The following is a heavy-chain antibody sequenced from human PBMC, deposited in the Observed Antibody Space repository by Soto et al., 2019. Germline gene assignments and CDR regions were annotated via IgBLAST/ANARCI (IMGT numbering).Heavy chain of an antibody. D-gene: IGHD2-21*01. Sequence: EVHLVESGGGLVKPGGSPRLSCAASGFTFTNHNMNWVRQAPGKGLEWVSSISSSSSFRNYADSVKGRFSISRDNDKNLVYLQMDSLRAEDTAVYYCARDPPLSVLVVVATDDFWGQGTLVTVSS. CDR3: ARDPPLSVLVVVATDDF. V-gene: IGHV3-21*01. CDR2: ISSSSSFR. CDR1: GFTFTNHN. J-gene: IGHJ4*02.